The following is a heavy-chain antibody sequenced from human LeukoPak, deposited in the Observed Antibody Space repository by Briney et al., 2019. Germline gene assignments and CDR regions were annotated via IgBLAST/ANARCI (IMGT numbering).Heavy chain of an antibody. CDR3: AKGSYYGGDYGP. CDR2: ISYDGSNK. CDR1: RFTFSSYG. V-gene: IGHV3-30*18. J-gene: IGHJ5*02. D-gene: IGHD4-23*01. Sequence: GGSLRLSCAASRFTFSSYGMHWVSQAPGKGLEWVAVISYDGSNKYYADSVKGRFTISRDNSKNTLYLQMNSLSAEDTALYYCAKGSYYGGDYGPWGQGTLVTVSS.